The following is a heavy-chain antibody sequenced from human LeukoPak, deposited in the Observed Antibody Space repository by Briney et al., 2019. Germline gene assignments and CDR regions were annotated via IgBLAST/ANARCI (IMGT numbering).Heavy chain of an antibody. CDR1: GYTFTGYY. D-gene: IGHD2-2*02. J-gene: IGHJ3*02. CDR3: ARIPPDRRAFDI. V-gene: IGHV1-2*02. Sequence: GASVKVSCKASGYTFTGYYMHWVRQAHGQGLEWMGWINPNSGGTNYTQKFQGRVTMTRDTSISTAYMELSRLRSDDTAVYYCARIPPDRRAFDIWGQGTMVTVSS. CDR2: INPNSGGT.